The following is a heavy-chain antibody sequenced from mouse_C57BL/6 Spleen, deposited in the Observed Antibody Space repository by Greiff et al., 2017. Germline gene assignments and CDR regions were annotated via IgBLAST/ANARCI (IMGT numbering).Heavy chain of an antibody. J-gene: IGHJ4*01. Sequence: VQLQESGAELVKPGASVKISCKASGYAFRSYWLNWVKQRPGKGLEWIGQIYPGDGDTNYNGKFKGKATLTADKSSSTAYMQLSSLTSEDSAVYFCARSPYDYDQAMDYWGQGTSVTVSS. CDR1: GYAFRSYW. D-gene: IGHD2-4*01. CDR3: ARSPYDYDQAMDY. V-gene: IGHV1-80*01. CDR2: IYPGDGDT.